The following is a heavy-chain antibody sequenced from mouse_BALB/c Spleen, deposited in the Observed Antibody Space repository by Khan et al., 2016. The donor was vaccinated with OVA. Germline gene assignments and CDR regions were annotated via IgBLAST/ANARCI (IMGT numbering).Heavy chain of an antibody. CDR1: GFTFSAYG. D-gene: IGHD4-1*01. CDR3: ASHLTGSFAY. Sequence: EVQLVESGGDLVRPGGSLKLSCAASGFTFSAYGMSWVRQSPDKRLEWVATISSDGSYTYYPDSLKGRFPISRDNAKSTLYLQMRSLKSEDTAMYYWASHLTGSFAYWGQGTLVTGSA. CDR2: ISSDGSYT. J-gene: IGHJ3*01. V-gene: IGHV5-6*01.